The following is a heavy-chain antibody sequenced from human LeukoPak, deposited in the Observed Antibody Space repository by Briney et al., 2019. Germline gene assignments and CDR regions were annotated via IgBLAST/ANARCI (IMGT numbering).Heavy chain of an antibody. V-gene: IGHV4-61*08. CDR1: GGSISSGDYY. J-gene: IGHJ4*02. CDR2: IYYSGST. CDR3: ARGRQRGYSYGRPFDY. Sequence: SETLSLTCTVSGGSISSGDYYWSWIRQPPGKGLEWIGYIYYSGSTNYNPSLKSRVTISVDTSKNQFSLKLSSVTAADTAVYYCARGRQRGYSYGRPFDYWGQGTLVTVSS. D-gene: IGHD5-18*01.